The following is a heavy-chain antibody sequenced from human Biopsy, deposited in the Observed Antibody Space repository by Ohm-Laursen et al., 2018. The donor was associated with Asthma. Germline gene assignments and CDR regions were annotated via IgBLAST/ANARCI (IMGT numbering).Heavy chain of an antibody. CDR3: ARGDSSNWSHYYFDY. CDR1: GFTFSTYA. CDR2: ISYDGSKR. Sequence: SLRLSCSASGFTFSTYAMHWVRQAPGKGLEWVALISYDGSKRHSADSVRGRFTISRDYSKNTLYLQMHSLRAEDTAVYYCARGDSSNWSHYYFDYWGQGTLVTVSS. V-gene: IGHV3-30*03. J-gene: IGHJ4*02. D-gene: IGHD3-22*01.